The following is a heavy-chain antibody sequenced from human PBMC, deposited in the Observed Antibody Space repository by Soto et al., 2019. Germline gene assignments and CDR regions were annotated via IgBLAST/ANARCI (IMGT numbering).Heavy chain of an antibody. J-gene: IGHJ4*02. V-gene: IGHV4-59*11. CDR2: SHNGRST. CDR1: GDSLTRHY. CDR3: ARTLSGGFAY. Sequence: QVQLQESGPGLVKPSETLSLTCTVSGDSLTRHYWSWIRQPPGKGLEWLAYSHNGRSTNYNPSLMSGVSISLGTTKSQLSLNLNSVTAADTDVSYCARTLSGGFAYWFQGTLVAVS.